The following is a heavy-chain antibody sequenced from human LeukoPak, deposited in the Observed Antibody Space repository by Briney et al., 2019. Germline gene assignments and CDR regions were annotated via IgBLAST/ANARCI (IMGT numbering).Heavy chain of an antibody. CDR1: GGSISGYY. J-gene: IGHJ4*02. CDR3: ERSGYSSSWWYFDS. V-gene: IGHV4-4*09. CDR2: IYTSGST. Sequence: SETLSLTCTVSGGSISGYYWSWIRQPPGKGLEWIAYIYTSGSTNYKASLKTRVTISIDTSKNSFSLKLSSVTAADTEVYYWERSGYSSSWWYFDSWGQGTLVTVSS. D-gene: IGHD6-13*01.